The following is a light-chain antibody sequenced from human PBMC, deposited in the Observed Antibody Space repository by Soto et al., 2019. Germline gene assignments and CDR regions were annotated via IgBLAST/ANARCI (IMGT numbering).Light chain of an antibody. CDR3: NSYAGSNNLV. J-gene: IGLJ3*02. CDR1: SSDVGGYNY. CDR2: EVS. V-gene: IGLV2-8*01. Sequence: QLVLTQPPSASGSPGQSVTISCTGTSSDVGGYNYVSWYQQHPGKAPKLMIYEVSKRPSGVPDRFSGSKSGNTASLTVSGLQAEDEADYYCNSYAGSNNLVFGGGTKLTVL.